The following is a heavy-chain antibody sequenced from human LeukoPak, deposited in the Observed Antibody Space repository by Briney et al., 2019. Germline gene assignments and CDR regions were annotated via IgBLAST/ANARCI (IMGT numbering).Heavy chain of an antibody. D-gene: IGHD2-15*01. CDR2: ISAYNGNT. Sequence: GASVKVSCKASGYTFTGYYMHWVRQAPGQGLEWMGWISAYNGNTNYAQKLQGRVTMTTDTSTSTAYMELRSLRSDDTAVYYCARGYPDIVVVVAANDAFDIWGQGTMVTVSS. CDR1: GYTFTGYY. CDR3: ARGYPDIVVVVAANDAFDI. J-gene: IGHJ3*02. V-gene: IGHV1-18*04.